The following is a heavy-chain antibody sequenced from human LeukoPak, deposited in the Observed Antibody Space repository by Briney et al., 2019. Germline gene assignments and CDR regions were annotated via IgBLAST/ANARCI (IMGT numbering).Heavy chain of an antibody. D-gene: IGHD3-10*01. Sequence: ASVKVSCKASGYTFTGYYMHWVRQAPGQGLEWMGWINPNSGGTNYAQKFQGRVTMTRDTSISTAYMELSRRRSEDTAVYYCARASGMVRPGDYYYYYGMDVWGQGTTVTVSS. CDR1: GYTFTGYY. J-gene: IGHJ6*02. CDR2: INPNSGGT. CDR3: ARASGMVRPGDYYYYYGMDV. V-gene: IGHV1-2*02.